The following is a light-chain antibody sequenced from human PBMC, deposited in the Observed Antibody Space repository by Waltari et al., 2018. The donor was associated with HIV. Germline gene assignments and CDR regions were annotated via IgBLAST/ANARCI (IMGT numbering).Light chain of an antibody. CDR3: CSYAGSPTFVI. V-gene: IGLV2-23*02. J-gene: IGLJ2*01. Sequence: QSALTQPASVSGSLGQSITISCTGTSSDIGSYNLVSWYQQYPGKAPKGIIYDVNKWPSEVSHRFCGFKAANTASLTISGLQAEDEAYYYCCSYAGSPTFVIFGGGTKVTVL. CDR2: DVN. CDR1: SSDIGSYNL.